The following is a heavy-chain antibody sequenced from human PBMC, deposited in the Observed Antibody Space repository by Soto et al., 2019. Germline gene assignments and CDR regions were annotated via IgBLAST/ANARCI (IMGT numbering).Heavy chain of an antibody. J-gene: IGHJ4*02. CDR3: ARLDPKGYCSGGSCYPSSLDY. D-gene: IGHD2-15*01. Sequence: QVQLVESGGGVVQPGRSLRLSCAASGFTFSSYGMHWVRQAPGKWLEWVAVIWYDGSNKYYADSVKGRFTISRDNSKNALYLQMNSLRAEDTAVYYCARLDPKGYCSGGSCYPSSLDYWGQGTLVTVSS. V-gene: IGHV3-33*01. CDR1: GFTFSSYG. CDR2: IWYDGSNK.